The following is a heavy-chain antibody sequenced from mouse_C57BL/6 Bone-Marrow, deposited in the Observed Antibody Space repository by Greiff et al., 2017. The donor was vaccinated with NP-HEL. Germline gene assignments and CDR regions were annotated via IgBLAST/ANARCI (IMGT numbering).Heavy chain of an antibody. J-gene: IGHJ3*01. Sequence: QVTLKESGPGILQPSQTLSLTCSFSGFSLSTFGMGVGWIRQPSGKGLEWLAPIWWDDDKYYNPALKSRLTISKDTSKNQVFLKIANVDTADTATYYCARIATHSNSEGFAYWGQGTLVTVSA. CDR3: ARIATHSNSEGFAY. CDR1: GFSLSTFGMG. CDR2: IWWDDDK. V-gene: IGHV8-8*01. D-gene: IGHD2-5*01.